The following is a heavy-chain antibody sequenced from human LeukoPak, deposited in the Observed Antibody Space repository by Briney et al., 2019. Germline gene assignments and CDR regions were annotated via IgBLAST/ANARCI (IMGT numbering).Heavy chain of an antibody. D-gene: IGHD1-26*01. CDR3: AKVRQWELPPPDY. Sequence: GGSLRLSCAASGFTFSSYGMHWVRQAPGKGLEWVAVISYDGSNKYCADSVKGRFTISRDNSKNTLYLQMNSLRAEDTAVYYCAKVRQWELPPPDYWGQGTLVTVSS. V-gene: IGHV3-30*18. CDR2: ISYDGSNK. J-gene: IGHJ4*02. CDR1: GFTFSSYG.